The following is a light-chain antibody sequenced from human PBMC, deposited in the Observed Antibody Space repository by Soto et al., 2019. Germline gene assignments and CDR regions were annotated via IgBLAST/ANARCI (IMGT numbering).Light chain of an antibody. CDR2: QIS. CDR1: QSLVYSDGNTY. J-gene: IGKJ1*01. V-gene: IGKV2-24*01. Sequence: DIVLTQTPLSSPVTLGQPASISWRSSQSLVYSDGNTYLSWLPQRPGQPPRLLIYQISNRFSGVPGRISGSGAGTDFPLKLSRVEAEDVAVFYCVLFSHFPRTFGQRTKVEMK. CDR3: VLFSHFPRT.